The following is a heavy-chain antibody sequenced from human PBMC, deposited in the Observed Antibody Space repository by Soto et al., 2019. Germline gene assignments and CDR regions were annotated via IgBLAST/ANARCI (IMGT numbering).Heavy chain of an antibody. D-gene: IGHD2-2*01. J-gene: IGHJ2*01. CDR2: IYHSGST. CDR3: ARGGGYCSSTSCYPYWYFDL. V-gene: IGHV4-38-2*01. Sequence: SETLSLTCAVSGYSISSGYYWGWIRQPPGKGLEWIGSIYHSGSTYCNPSLKSRVTISVDTSKNQFSLKLSSVTAADTAVYYCARGGGYCSSTSCYPYWYFDLWGRGTLVTVSS. CDR1: GYSISSGYY.